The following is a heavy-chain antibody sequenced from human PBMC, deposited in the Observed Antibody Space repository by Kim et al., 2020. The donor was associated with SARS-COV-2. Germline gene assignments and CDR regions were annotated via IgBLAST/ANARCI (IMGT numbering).Heavy chain of an antibody. Sequence: GGSLRLSCAASGFTFRNSAMSWVRQAPGKGLEWVSGIFGSGSGIYYADSVKGRFTISRDNSKNIHSLQMSNLRAEDTAVYYCAKHLHVTSVTLYWYFELWGRGTLVPVSS. CDR2: IFGSGSGI. D-gene: IGHD2-2*01. CDR3: AKHLHVTSVTLYWYFEL. CDR1: GFTFRNSA. J-gene: IGHJ2*01. V-gene: IGHV3-23*01.